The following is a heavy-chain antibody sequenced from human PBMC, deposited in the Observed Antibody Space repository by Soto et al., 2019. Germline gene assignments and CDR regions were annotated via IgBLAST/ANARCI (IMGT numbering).Heavy chain of an antibody. Sequence: SQTLSLTCAISGDSVSSNSAGWNWIRQSASRGLEWRGRTYYRSKWYNDYAVSVKRRITINPDTSKNQCSLQLNSVTPEDTAVYYCARVPARVTYYYDSSGYGNAFDIWGQGTMVTVSS. CDR1: GDSVSSNSAG. V-gene: IGHV6-1*01. J-gene: IGHJ3*02. D-gene: IGHD3-22*01. CDR2: TYYRSKWYN. CDR3: ARVPARVTYYYDSSGYGNAFDI.